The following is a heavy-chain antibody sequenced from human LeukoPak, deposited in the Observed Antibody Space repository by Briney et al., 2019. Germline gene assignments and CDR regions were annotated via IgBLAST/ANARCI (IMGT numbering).Heavy chain of an antibody. V-gene: IGHV3-21*01. CDR2: ISSSSSYI. Sequence: PGGSLRLSCAASGFTFSSYSMNWVRQAPGKGLEWVSSISSSSSYIYYADSVKGRFTISRDNAKNSLYLQMNSLRAEDTAVYYCARDRSSYSPYYYMDVWGKGPRSPSP. CDR3: ARDRSSYSPYYYMDV. J-gene: IGHJ6*03. D-gene: IGHD4-11*01. CDR1: GFTFSSYS.